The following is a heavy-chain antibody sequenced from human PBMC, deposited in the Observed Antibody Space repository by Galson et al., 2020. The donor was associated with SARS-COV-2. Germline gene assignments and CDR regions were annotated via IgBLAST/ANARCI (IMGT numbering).Heavy chain of an antibody. CDR3: AACIVGATKREYYYYYGMDV. CDR1: GFTFSSYG. Sequence: TGGSLRLSCAASGFTFSSYGMHWVRQAPGKGLEWVAVISYAGSNKYYADSVKGRFTISRDNSKNTLYLQMNSLRAEDTAVYYCAACIVGATKREYYYYYGMDVWGQGTTVTVSS. CDR2: ISYAGSNK. J-gene: IGHJ6*02. V-gene: IGHV3-30*03. D-gene: IGHD1-26*01.